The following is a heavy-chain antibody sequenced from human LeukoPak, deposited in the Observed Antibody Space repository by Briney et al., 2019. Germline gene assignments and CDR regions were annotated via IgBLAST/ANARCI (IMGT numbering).Heavy chain of an antibody. V-gene: IGHV1-46*01. D-gene: IGHD3-22*01. Sequence: GASVKVSCKASGYTFTSYYMHWVRQAPGQGLEWMGIINPSGGSTSYAQKFQGRVTMTRDMSTSTVYMELSSLRSEDTAVYYCAALTTYYYDSRNQNWFDPWGQGTLVTVSS. CDR1: GYTFTSYY. J-gene: IGHJ5*02. CDR2: INPSGGST. CDR3: AALTTYYYDSRNQNWFDP.